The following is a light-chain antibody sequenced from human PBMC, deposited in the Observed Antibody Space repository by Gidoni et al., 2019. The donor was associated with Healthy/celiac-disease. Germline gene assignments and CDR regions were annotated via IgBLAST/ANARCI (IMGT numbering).Light chain of an antibody. CDR3: QQYGSSPPWT. CDR2: GAS. Sequence: ETVLTLSPGTLSLSPGERATLSCRASQSVSSSYLAWYQQKPGQAPRLLIYGASSRATGIPDRFSGSGSGTDFTLTISRLEPEDFAVYYCQQYGSSPPWTFXQXTKVEIK. CDR1: QSVSSSY. V-gene: IGKV3-20*01. J-gene: IGKJ1*01.